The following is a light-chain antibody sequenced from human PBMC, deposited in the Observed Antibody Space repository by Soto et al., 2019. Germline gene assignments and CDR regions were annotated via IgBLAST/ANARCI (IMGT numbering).Light chain of an antibody. V-gene: IGKV4-1*01. CDR2: WAS. J-gene: IGKJ1*01. CDR3: QQYYSAPTWT. Sequence: DIVMTQSPDSLAVSLGERATINCKSSQNILYSSNNKNYLAWYQQKPGQPPKLLIYWASTRESGVPDRFSGSGSGTDFTLTISSVQAEDVAVYYCQQYYSAPTWTFGQGTKVEIK. CDR1: QNILYSSNNKNY.